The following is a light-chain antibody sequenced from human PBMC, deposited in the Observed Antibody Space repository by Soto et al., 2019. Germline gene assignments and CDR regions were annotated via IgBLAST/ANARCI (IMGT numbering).Light chain of an antibody. Sequence: QSVLTQAPSASGTPGQRVTISCSGSSSNIGSNTVSWYQQVPGTAPKLLIYSNDQRPSGVPDRFSGSKSGTSASLAIGGLKSEDEADYYCAAWDDSLNGWVFGGGTKLT. V-gene: IGLV1-44*01. CDR2: SND. J-gene: IGLJ3*02. CDR3: AAWDDSLNGWV. CDR1: SSNIGSNT.